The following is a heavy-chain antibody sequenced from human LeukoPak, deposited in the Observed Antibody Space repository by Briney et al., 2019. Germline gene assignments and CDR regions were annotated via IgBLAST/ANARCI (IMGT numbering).Heavy chain of an antibody. V-gene: IGHV3-30*02. D-gene: IGHD2-2*01. CDR3: ARVPAVDPPYYYYYMDV. CDR2: IRYDERNK. J-gene: IGHJ6*03. Sequence: GGSLRLSCEASGFTFSSYAVHWVRQAPGKGLEWVAFIRYDERNKYYSDSVKGRFTISRDNSKNTLYLQMNSLRAEDTAVYYCARVPAVDPPYYYYYMDVWGKGTTVTISS. CDR1: GFTFSSYA.